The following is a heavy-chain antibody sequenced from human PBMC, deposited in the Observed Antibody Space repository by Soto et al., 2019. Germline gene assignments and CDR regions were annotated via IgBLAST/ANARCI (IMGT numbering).Heavy chain of an antibody. CDR1: GFTFSANA. D-gene: IGHD1-26*01. Sequence: QEQLVESGGDVVQPGRSLTLSCEASGFTFSANAMHWVRQAPGKGLEWVAVIAYDGTIKIYRDSVKGRFTISRDDSKSTLYLQMNSLRPEDTAVYYCARDKIKGAPDYLDSWGQGTLVTVYS. CDR2: IAYDGTIK. CDR3: ARDKIKGAPDYLDS. J-gene: IGHJ4*02. V-gene: IGHV3-30-3*01.